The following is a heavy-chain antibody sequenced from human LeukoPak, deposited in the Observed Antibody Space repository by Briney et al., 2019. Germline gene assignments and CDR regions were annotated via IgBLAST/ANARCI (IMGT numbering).Heavy chain of an antibody. V-gene: IGHV1-8*01. CDR2: TNPNSGNT. CDR3: ARGSAYSNYGAYDYYYMDV. Sequence: ASVKVFCKASGYTFTSHDINWVRQATGQGLEWMGWTNPNSGNTGYAQKFQGRVTITRNTSISTAYMELSSLRSEDTAVYYCARGSAYSNYGAYDYYYMDVWGKGTTVTVSS. D-gene: IGHD4-11*01. J-gene: IGHJ6*03. CDR1: GYTFTSHD.